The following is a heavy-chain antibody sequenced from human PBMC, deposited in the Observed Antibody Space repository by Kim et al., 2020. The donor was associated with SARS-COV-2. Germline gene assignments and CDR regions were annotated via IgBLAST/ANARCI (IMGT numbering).Heavy chain of an antibody. D-gene: IGHD2-21*02. Sequence: SETLSLTCTVSGDFIRRSSYYWGWIRQPPGKGLEWIGNFFYSGSTYYNPSLKSRVTISVDTSKNQFSLGLTSVTAADTAVYYCAGGLLVTNITDVFDIWGQGTMVTVSS. V-gene: IGHV4-39*01. CDR3: AGGLLVTNITDVFDI. J-gene: IGHJ3*02. CDR2: FFYSGST. CDR1: GDFIRRSSYY.